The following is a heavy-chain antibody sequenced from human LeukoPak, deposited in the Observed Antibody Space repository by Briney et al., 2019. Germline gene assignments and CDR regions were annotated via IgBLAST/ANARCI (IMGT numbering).Heavy chain of an antibody. J-gene: IGHJ4*02. Sequence: GRSLRLSCAASGFTFSSNYMSWVRQAPGKGLECVSVIYSGGSTYYADSVKGRFTISRDNSKNTLYLQMNNLRAEDTAVYYCARAAYDSNGFTANHDYWGQGTLVTVSS. CDR3: ARAAYDSNGFTANHDY. CDR1: GFTFSSNY. V-gene: IGHV3-53*01. D-gene: IGHD3-22*01. CDR2: IYSGGST.